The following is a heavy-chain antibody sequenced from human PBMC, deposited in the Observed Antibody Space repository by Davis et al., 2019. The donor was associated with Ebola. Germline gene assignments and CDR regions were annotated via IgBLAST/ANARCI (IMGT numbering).Heavy chain of an antibody. V-gene: IGHV1-2*06. J-gene: IGHJ2*01. CDR2: INPNSDYT. CDR1: GYTFTSHD. D-gene: IGHD3-16*01. CDR3: ARGGLMTTSSIDL. Sequence: ASVKVSCKASGYTFTSHDINWVRQATGQGLEWMGRINPNSDYTNYEQKFQGRVSMTRDTSITTAYMVLSRLTSDDTAVYYCARGGLMTTSSIDLWGRGTLVTVSS.